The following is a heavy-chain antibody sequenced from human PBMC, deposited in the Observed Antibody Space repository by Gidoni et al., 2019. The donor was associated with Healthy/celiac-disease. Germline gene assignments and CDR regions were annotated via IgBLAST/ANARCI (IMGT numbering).Heavy chain of an antibody. Sequence: EVQLVESGGGLVKPGGSLRLSCAASGFTFSSYSMNWVRQAPGKGLEWVSSISSSSSYIYYADSVKGRFTISRDNAKNSLYLQMNSLRAEDTAVYYCATAKWTGTTDWFDPWGQGTLVTVSS. CDR2: ISSSSSYI. J-gene: IGHJ5*02. D-gene: IGHD1-7*01. CDR3: ATAKWTGTTDWFDP. V-gene: IGHV3-21*01. CDR1: GFTFSSYS.